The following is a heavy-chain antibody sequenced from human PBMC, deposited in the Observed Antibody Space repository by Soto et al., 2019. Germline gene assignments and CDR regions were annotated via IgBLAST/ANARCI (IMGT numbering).Heavy chain of an antibody. J-gene: IGHJ6*03. CDR1: GFTFSSYS. V-gene: IGHV3-21*01. D-gene: IGHD2-2*01. CDR2: ISSSSSYI. Sequence: GGSLRLSCAASGFTFSSYSMNWVRQAPGKGLEWVSSISSSSSYIYYADSVEGRFTISRDNAKNSLYLQMNSLGAEDTAVYYCARDQVVPAAMRYYYYYYYMDVWGEGTTVTVSS. CDR3: ARDQVVPAAMRYYYYYYYMDV.